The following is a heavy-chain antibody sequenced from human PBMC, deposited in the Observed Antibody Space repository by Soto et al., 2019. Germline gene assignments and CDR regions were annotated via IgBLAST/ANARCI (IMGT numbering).Heavy chain of an antibody. D-gene: IGHD2-8*02. Sequence: QVQLAASGPGLVEPSGNLSLTCVVSRGSINNNDWWSWVRQAPGKGLVWFEEISHLGGINYSPFFKSRVTISIDKSTMQLSLTVTSVTVADTAVYYCATNGDCTGRANCYVGWFDPWGQGTLVTVSS. CDR2: ISHLGGI. CDR3: ATNGDCTGRANCYVGWFDP. V-gene: IGHV4-4*02. CDR1: RGSINNNDW. J-gene: IGHJ5*02.